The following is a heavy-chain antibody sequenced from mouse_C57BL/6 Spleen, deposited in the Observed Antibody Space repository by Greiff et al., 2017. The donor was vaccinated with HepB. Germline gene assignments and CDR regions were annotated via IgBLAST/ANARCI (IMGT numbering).Heavy chain of an antibody. V-gene: IGHV10-1*01. Sequence: EVMLVESGGGLVQPKGSLKLSCAASGFSFNTYAMNWVRQAPGKGLEWVARIRSKSNNYATYYADSVKDRFTISRDDSESMLYLQMNNLKTEDTAMYYCVSQLGRGLDYWGQGTSVTVSS. CDR3: VSQLGRGLDY. CDR2: IRSKSNNYAT. J-gene: IGHJ4*01. CDR1: GFSFNTYA. D-gene: IGHD4-1*01.